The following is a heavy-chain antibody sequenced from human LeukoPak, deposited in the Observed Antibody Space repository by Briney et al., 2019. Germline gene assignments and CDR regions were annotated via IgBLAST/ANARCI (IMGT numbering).Heavy chain of an antibody. J-gene: IGHJ6*03. V-gene: IGHV1-18*01. D-gene: IGHD6-6*01. CDR3: ARDSSPSHMDV. Sequence: ASVKVSCKASGYTFTSYGISWVRQAPGQGLEWMGWISAYNGNTNYAQKLQGRVTMTRDMSTSTVYMELSSLRSEDTAVYYCARDSSPSHMDVWGKGTTVTVSS. CDR2: ISAYNGNT. CDR1: GYTFTSYG.